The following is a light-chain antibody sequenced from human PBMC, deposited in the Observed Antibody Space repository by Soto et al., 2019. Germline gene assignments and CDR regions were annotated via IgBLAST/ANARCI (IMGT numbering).Light chain of an antibody. J-gene: IGKJ4*01. V-gene: IGKV1-39*01. Sequence: DIQMTQSPPSLSASVGDRVTITCRASQSIANYLNWYQQKPGTAPKLLIFAASSLQSGVPSRLSGSGSGTDLNLTISSLQPEDFATYYCQKSFSPPLTCGGGTKVDIK. CDR3: QKSFSPPLT. CDR1: QSIANY. CDR2: AAS.